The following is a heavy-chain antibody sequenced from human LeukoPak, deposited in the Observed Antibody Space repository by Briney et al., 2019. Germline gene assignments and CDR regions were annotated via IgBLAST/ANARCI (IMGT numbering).Heavy chain of an antibody. CDR2: INHSGST. Sequence: PSETLSLTCTVSGGSISSYYWSWIRQPPGKGLEWIGEINHSGSTNYNPSLKSRVTISVDTSKNQFSLKLSSVTAADTAVYYCARGKVYGDYHYFDYWGQGTLVTVSS. J-gene: IGHJ4*02. D-gene: IGHD4-17*01. CDR3: ARGKVYGDYHYFDY. V-gene: IGHV4-34*01. CDR1: GGSISSYY.